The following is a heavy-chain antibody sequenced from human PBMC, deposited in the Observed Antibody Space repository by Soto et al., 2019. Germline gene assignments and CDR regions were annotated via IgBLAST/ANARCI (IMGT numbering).Heavy chain of an antibody. D-gene: IGHD3-22*01. Sequence: GASVKVSCKASGYTFTSYAMHWVRQAPGQRLEWMGWINAGNGNTKYSQKFQGRVTITRDTSASTAYMELSSLRSEDTAVYYCTYDSSGYPGLADSWGQGTLVTVSS. J-gene: IGHJ4*02. V-gene: IGHV1-3*01. CDR3: TYDSSGYPGLADS. CDR2: INAGNGNT. CDR1: GYTFTSYA.